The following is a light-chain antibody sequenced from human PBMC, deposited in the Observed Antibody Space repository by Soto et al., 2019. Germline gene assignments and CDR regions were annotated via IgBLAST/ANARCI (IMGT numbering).Light chain of an antibody. V-gene: IGKV3-11*01. J-gene: IGKJ5*01. CDR3: QQRSSWPPT. CDR2: DAS. CDR1: QSVSNNY. Sequence: EIVLTQSPDTLSLSPGGRATLSCTASQSVSNNYLSWYQQKPGQAPRLLIYDASNRATGIPARFSGSGSGTDFTLTISSLEPEDFAVYYCQQRSSWPPTFGQGTRLEIK.